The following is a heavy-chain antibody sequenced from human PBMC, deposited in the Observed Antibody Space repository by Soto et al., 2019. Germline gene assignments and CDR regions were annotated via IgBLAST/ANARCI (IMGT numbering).Heavy chain of an antibody. D-gene: IGHD2-2*01. CDR1: GYTFNGYY. Sequence: ASMKVSCKASGYTFNGYYMPWVRQAPGQGLKWVGWINPNGGGTNNAQNFQGWLPITRAPPTSTAYRELSRLRSDDTAVYYCARVGSTSEPPPGPHKNYYYYYGMDVWGQGPTVTVSS. CDR2: INPNGGGT. V-gene: IGHV1-2*04. CDR3: ARVGSTSEPPPGPHKNYYYYYGMDV. J-gene: IGHJ6*02.